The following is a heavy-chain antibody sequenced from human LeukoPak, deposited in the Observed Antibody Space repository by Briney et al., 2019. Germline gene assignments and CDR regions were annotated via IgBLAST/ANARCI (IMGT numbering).Heavy chain of an antibody. D-gene: IGHD3-10*01. CDR3: ARDGADSVLLWFGELPHYFDY. J-gene: IGHJ4*02. CDR2: ISSSGSTI. CDR1: GFTFSDYY. V-gene: IGHV3-11*01. Sequence: GGSLRLSCAASGFTFSDYYMSWIRQAPGKGLEWVSYISSSGSTIYYADSVKGRFTISRDNAKNSLYLQMNSLRAEDTAVYYCARDGADSVLLWFGELPHYFDYWGREPWSPSPQ.